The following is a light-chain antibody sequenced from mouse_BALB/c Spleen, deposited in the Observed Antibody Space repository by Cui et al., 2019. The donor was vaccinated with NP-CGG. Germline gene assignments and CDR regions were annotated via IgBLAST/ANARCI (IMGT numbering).Light chain of an antibody. V-gene: IGLV1*01. Sequence: QAVVTQESALPTSPGETLTLTCRSSTGAVTTSNYANWVQEKPDHLFTGLIGGTNNRVPGVPARFSGSLIGDKAALTITGAQTEDEAIYFCALWYSNHWVFGGGTKLTVL. CDR3: ALWYSNHWV. CDR1: TGAVTTSNY. J-gene: IGLJ1*01. CDR2: GTN.